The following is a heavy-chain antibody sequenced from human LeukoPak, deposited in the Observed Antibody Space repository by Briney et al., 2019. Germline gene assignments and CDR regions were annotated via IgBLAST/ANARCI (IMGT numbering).Heavy chain of an antibody. V-gene: IGHV4-59*08. J-gene: IGHJ4*02. CDR1: GGSISGYY. Sequence: SETLSLTCTVSGGSISGYYWSWIRQPPGKGLEWIGYIYYNGSTNYNPSLKSRVTISVDTSKNQFSLKLSSVTAADTAVYYCARWYGSGWAFDYWGQGTLVTVSS. D-gene: IGHD6-19*01. CDR3: ARWYGSGWAFDY. CDR2: IYYNGST.